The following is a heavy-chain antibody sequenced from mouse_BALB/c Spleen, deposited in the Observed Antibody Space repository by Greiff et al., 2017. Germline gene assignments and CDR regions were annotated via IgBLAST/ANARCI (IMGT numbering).Heavy chain of an antibody. V-gene: IGHV4-1*02. D-gene: IGHD1-3*01. CDR3: ARSGIDLAWCAY. Sequence: DVQLVEPGRGLVPPGGSLKLPCAASGFDFSSYWLSWVRQAPGKGLEWIGAINPDSSTINYTPSLKDKFIISRDNAKNTLYLQMSKVSSEDTALYYCARSGIDLAWCAYRGEGTVGKVSA. J-gene: IGHJ3*01. CDR1: GFDFSSYW. CDR2: INPDSSTI.